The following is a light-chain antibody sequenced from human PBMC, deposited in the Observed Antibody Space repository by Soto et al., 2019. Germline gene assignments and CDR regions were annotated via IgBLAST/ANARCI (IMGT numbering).Light chain of an antibody. CDR3: QHYYTTPRT. Sequence: DIVMTQSPDSLAVSLGETATINCKSSQSVLHSSHNKNYLAWYQQKPGQPPKLLIYWASTRKSGVPDRFSGSGSGTDFTLTISSLQAEDVAVYYCQHYYTTPRTFGQGTKVEIK. V-gene: IGKV4-1*01. CDR1: QSVLHSSHNKNY. J-gene: IGKJ1*01. CDR2: WAS.